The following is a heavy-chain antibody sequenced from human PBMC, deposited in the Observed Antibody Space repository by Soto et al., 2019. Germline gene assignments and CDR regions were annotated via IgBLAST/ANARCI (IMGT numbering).Heavy chain of an antibody. CDR3: ARDPMSGAAAGTFDY. J-gene: IGHJ4*02. CDR2: IYYSGST. CDR1: GGSISSGDYY. D-gene: IGHD6-13*01. V-gene: IGHV4-30-4*01. Sequence: PSETLSLTCTVSGGSISSGDYYWSWIRQPPGKGLGWIGYIYYSGSTYYNPSLKSRVTISVDTSKNQFSLKLSSVTAADTAVYYCARDPMSGAAAGTFDYWGQGTLVTVSS.